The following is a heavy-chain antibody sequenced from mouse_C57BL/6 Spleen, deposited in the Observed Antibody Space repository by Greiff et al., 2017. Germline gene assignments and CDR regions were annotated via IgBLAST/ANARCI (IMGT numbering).Heavy chain of an antibody. CDR2: INPSTGGT. D-gene: IGHD2-14*01. V-gene: IGHV1-42*01. Sequence: VQLQQSGPELVKPGASVKISCKASGYSFTGYYMNWVKQSPEKSLEWIGEINPSTGGTTYNQKFKAKATLTVDKSSSTAYMQLKSLTSEDSAVYYCARYRGYSDYWGQGTTLTDSS. J-gene: IGHJ2*01. CDR1: GYSFTGYY. CDR3: ARYRGYSDY.